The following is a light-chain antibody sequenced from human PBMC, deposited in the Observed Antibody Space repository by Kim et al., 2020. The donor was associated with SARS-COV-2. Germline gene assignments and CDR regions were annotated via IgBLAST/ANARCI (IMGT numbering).Light chain of an antibody. Sequence: PGQAARITCSGDALPKKYAYWYQQKQGQAPVLVISEDSKRPSGIPERFSGSSSGTMATLTISGAQVEDEADYYCYSADSSGNHSWVFGGGTQLTVL. CDR2: EDS. J-gene: IGLJ3*02. CDR1: ALPKKY. CDR3: YSADSSGNHSWV. V-gene: IGLV3-10*01.